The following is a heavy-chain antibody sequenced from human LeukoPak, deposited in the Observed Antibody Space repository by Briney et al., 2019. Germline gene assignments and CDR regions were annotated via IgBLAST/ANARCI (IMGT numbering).Heavy chain of an antibody. D-gene: IGHD3-22*01. Sequence: GASVKVSCKASGGTFSSYAISWVRQAPGQGLEWMGRIIPIFGTANYAQKFQGRVTITTDESTSTAYMELSSLRSEDTAVYYCARESENMIGPHFDYWGQGTLVTVSS. CDR3: ARESENMIGPHFDY. J-gene: IGHJ4*02. CDR2: IIPIFGTA. CDR1: GGTFSSYA. V-gene: IGHV1-69*05.